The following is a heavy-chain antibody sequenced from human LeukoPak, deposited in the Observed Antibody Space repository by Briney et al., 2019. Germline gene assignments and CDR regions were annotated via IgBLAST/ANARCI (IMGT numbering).Heavy chain of an antibody. CDR2: ISSSSSTI. CDR1: GFTFSSYS. CDR3: ARDYGAL. J-gene: IGHJ4*02. D-gene: IGHD3-10*01. Sequence: GXXRLXCAXSGFTFSSYSXNWVRQAPGKGLEWVSYISSSSSTIYYADSVKGRFTISRDNAKNSLYLQMNSLRAEDTAVYYCARDYGALWGQGTLVTVSS. V-gene: IGHV3-48*04.